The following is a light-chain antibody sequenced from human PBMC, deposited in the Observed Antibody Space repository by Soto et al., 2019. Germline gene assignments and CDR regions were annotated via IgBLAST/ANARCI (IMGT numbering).Light chain of an antibody. V-gene: IGKV1-39*01. J-gene: IGKJ3*01. CDR1: QNIDRV. Sequence: DIQVTQSPSSLSESVGDRVTITCRASQNIDRVLNLYQQKPGKAPKLLIFAASSLQRVVPARFSGTGSGTDFTLTISSLQPDDVGTYYCHQRYSRVFAFGHATNVYF. CDR3: HQRYSRVFA. CDR2: AAS.